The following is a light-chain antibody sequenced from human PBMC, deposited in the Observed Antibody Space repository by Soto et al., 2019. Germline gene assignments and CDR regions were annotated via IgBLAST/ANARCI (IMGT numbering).Light chain of an antibody. CDR2: GAS. CDR1: QSVSSSY. CDR3: HQYDSSPVT. J-gene: IGKJ1*01. V-gene: IGKV3-20*01. Sequence: EIVLTQSPGTLSLSPGERATLSCRASQSVSSSYLAWYQQKPGQAPRLLIYGASSRATGIPDRFSGSGSGTDFTLTISRLEPEDFAVYYCHQYDSSPVTFGQGTKVEI.